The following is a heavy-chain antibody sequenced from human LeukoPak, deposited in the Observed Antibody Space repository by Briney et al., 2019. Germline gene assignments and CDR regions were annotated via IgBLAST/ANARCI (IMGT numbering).Heavy chain of an antibody. CDR2: IYSGGST. D-gene: IGHD5-18*01. CDR1: GFTFNNYG. J-gene: IGHJ4*02. Sequence: TGGSLRLSCVASGFTFNNYGMNWVRQAPGKGLEWVSVIYSGGSTYYADSVKGRFTISRDNSKSTLYIQMNSLRAEDTAVYYCARVLGLVGGYSDYWGQGTLVTVSS. CDR3: ARVLGLVGGYSDY. V-gene: IGHV3-66*01.